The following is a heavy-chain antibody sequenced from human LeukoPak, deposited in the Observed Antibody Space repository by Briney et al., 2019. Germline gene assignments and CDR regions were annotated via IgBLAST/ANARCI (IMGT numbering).Heavy chain of an antibody. CDR2: ISWNSGSI. CDR1: GFTFDDYA. Sequence: PGGSLRLSCAASGFTFDDYAMHWVRQAPGKGLEWVSGISWNSGSIGYADSVKGRFTISRDNAKNSLYLQMNSLRAEDTALYYCAKDKDWGQGTLVTASS. V-gene: IGHV3-9*01. J-gene: IGHJ4*02. CDR3: AKDKD.